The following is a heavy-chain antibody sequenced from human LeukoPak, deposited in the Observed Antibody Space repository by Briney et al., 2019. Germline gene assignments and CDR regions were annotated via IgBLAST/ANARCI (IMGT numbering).Heavy chain of an antibody. CDR1: GFTFRSYG. CDR2: IWYDGSNQ. D-gene: IGHD1-26*01. V-gene: IGHV3-33*01. Sequence: GGSLRLSCAASGFTFRSYGMHWVRQAPGKGLEWVAVIWYDGSNQYYADSVKGRFTISRDNSKNTLYLQMNSLRAEDTVVYYCARGDIVGATTTPFDYWGQGTLVTVSS. J-gene: IGHJ4*02. CDR3: ARGDIVGATTTPFDY.